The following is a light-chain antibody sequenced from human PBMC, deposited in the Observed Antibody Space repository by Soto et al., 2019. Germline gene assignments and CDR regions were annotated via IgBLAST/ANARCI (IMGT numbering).Light chain of an antibody. CDR2: GAS. CDR3: QQYNNWPLT. CDR1: QSVSSK. V-gene: IGKV3-15*01. J-gene: IGKJ1*01. Sequence: ETVMTQSPVTLSVSPGERATLSCRASQSVSSKLAWYQQKPGQAPRLLIYGASTRATGIPDRFSGGGSGTEFTLTISSLQSQDFAVYYCQQYNNWPLTFGQVTKVVIK.